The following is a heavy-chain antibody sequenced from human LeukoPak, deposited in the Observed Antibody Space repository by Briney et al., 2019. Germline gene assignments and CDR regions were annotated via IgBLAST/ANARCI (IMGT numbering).Heavy chain of an antibody. V-gene: IGHV1-8*03. CDR3: ARGGCSGGSCYLYYYYYMDV. Sequence: ASVKVSCKASGYTFTCYGISWVRQATGQGLEWMGWMNPNSGNTGYAQKFQGRVTITRNTSISTAYMELSSLRSEDTAVYYCARGGCSGGSCYLYYYYYMDVWGKGTTVTVSS. CDR1: GYTFTCYG. J-gene: IGHJ6*03. D-gene: IGHD2-15*01. CDR2: MNPNSGNT.